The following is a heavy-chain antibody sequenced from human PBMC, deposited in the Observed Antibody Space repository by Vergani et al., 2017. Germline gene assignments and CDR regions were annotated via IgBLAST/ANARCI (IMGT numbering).Heavy chain of an antibody. CDR3: AKDLGRGGDYYYYGMDV. CDR1: GFTFSSYG. V-gene: IGHV3-30*02. CDR2: IRYDGSNK. J-gene: IGHJ6*02. D-gene: IGHD1-26*01. Sequence: QVQLVESGGGVVQPGGSLRLSCAASGFTFSSYGMHWVRQAPGKGLEWVAFIRYDGSNKYYADSVKGRFTISRDNSKNTLYLQMNSLRAGDTAVYYCAKDLGRGGDYYYYGMDVWGQGTTVTVSS.